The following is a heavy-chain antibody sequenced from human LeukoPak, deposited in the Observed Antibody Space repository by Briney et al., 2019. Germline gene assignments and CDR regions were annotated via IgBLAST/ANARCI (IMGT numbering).Heavy chain of an antibody. J-gene: IGHJ6*01. CDR2: ISSNGGST. Sequence: GGSLRLSCAASGFTFSDYAMHWVRQAPGKGLEYVSVISSNGGSTYYADSVKGRFTISRDDSKTTVYLLMNSLRAEDTAVYYCAREVAPLYFHYGMDVWGEGTTVTVSS. D-gene: IGHD2-21*01. CDR3: AREVAPLYFHYGMDV. V-gene: IGHV3-64*02. CDR1: GFTFSDYA.